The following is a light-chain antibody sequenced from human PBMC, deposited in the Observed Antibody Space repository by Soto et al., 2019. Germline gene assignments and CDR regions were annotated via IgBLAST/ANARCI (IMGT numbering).Light chain of an antibody. CDR2: SDF. V-gene: IGLV1-44*01. Sequence: QSVLTQPPSASGTPGQTVTISCSGSSSNIGSNTVNWYQQLPGTAPKLLIYSDFQRPSGVPDRFSGSKSGTSASLAISGLQSEDEADYYCAAWDDSLNAVVFGGGTKVTVL. J-gene: IGLJ2*01. CDR3: AAWDDSLNAVV. CDR1: SSNIGSNT.